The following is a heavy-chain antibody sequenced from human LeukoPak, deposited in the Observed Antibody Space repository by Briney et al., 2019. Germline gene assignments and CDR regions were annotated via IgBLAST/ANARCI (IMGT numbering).Heavy chain of an antibody. CDR2: INPNSGGT. J-gene: IGHJ4*02. D-gene: IGHD6-19*01. V-gene: IGHV1-2*02. Sequence: ASVKVSCKASGYTFTGYYIHWVRQAPGQGLEWMGWINPNSGGTHYAQKFQGRVTMTRDTSINTAYMELYRLRSDDTAVYHCARGQEWLEAFDFWGLGTLVTVSS. CDR3: ARGQEWLEAFDF. CDR1: GYTFTGYY.